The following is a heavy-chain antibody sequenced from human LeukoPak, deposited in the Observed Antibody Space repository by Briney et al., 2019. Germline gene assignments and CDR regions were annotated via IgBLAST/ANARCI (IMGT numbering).Heavy chain of an antibody. Sequence: PSETLSLTCAVYGGSFSDYYWSWIRQPPGKGLEWIGEISHSGSTQYNPSLKSRVTISVDTSKNQFSLKLSSVTAADTAVYYCARDSGTTIDYWGQGTLVTVSS. D-gene: IGHD1-1*01. CDR2: ISHSGST. J-gene: IGHJ4*02. V-gene: IGHV4-34*09. CDR1: GGSFSDYY. CDR3: ARDSGTTIDY.